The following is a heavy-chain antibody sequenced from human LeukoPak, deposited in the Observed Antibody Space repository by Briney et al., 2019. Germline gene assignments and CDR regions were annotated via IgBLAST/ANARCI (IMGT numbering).Heavy chain of an antibody. V-gene: IGHV4-61*02. J-gene: IGHJ4*02. D-gene: IGHD3-3*01. CDR1: GDSISNGNYY. CDR3: ASGVDFDFWSAYLAY. Sequence: SQTLSLTCTVSGDSISNGNYYWTWIRQPAGKGLEWIGRIYTRGSTQYNPSLESRVTMSLDVSENQFSLKINSVTAADTAVYYCASGVDFDFWSAYLAYWGQGSLVTVSS. CDR2: IYTRGST.